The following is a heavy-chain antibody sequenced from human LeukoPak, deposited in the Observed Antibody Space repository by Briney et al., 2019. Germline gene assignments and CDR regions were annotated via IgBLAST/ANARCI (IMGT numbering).Heavy chain of an antibody. V-gene: IGHV2-5*01. Sequence: SGPTLVNPKQTLTLTCTFSGFSHSTIGVGVGWIRQPPGKSLECLALIYCNDDNRYSPSLKSRLTITKDTSKNHVVLTMTNMDPVDTATYYCAHSPGKGSAYYWGQGNLVTVSS. CDR1: GFSHSTIGVG. CDR2: IYCNDDN. J-gene: IGHJ4*02. CDR3: AHSPGKGSAYY.